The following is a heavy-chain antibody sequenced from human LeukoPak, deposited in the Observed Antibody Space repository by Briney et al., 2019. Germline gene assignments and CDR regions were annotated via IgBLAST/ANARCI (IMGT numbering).Heavy chain of an antibody. J-gene: IGHJ4*02. V-gene: IGHV4-59*01. D-gene: IGHD3-16*01. Sequence: SETLSLTCTVSGGSISSYYWSWIRQPPGKGLEWIGYIYYSGSTNYNPSLKSRVTISVDTSKNQFSLKLSSVTAADTAVYYCGRGGGGDFDYWGQGTLVTVSS. CDR1: GGSISSYY. CDR2: IYYSGST. CDR3: GRGGGGDFDY.